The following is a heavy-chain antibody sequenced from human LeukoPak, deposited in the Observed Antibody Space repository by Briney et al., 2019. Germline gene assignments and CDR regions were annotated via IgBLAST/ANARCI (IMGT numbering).Heavy chain of an antibody. CDR2: ISGSGTNT. CDR3: AKDPGYSGYNDY. V-gene: IGHV3-23*01. CDR1: GFTFRSYA. D-gene: IGHD5-12*01. Sequence: GGSLRLSCAASGFTFRSYAMSWVRQAPGKGLEWVSIISGSGTNTYYADSVKGRFTISRDNSKNTLYLQMNSLRAEDTAVYYCAKDPGYSGYNDYWGQGTLVTVSS. J-gene: IGHJ4*02.